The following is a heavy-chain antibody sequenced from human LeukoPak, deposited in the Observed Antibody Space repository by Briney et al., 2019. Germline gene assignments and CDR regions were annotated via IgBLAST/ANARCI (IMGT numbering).Heavy chain of an antibody. D-gene: IGHD2-2*01. CDR1: GYTFTSYD. V-gene: IGHV1-8*01. Sequence: ASVKVSCKASGYTFTSYDINWVRQATGQGLEWMGWMNPNSGNTGYAQKLQDRVTMTTDTSTSTAYMELRSLRYDDTAVYYCARGSAQPHDYWGQGTLVTVSS. CDR3: ARGSAQPHDY. CDR2: MNPNSGNT. J-gene: IGHJ4*02.